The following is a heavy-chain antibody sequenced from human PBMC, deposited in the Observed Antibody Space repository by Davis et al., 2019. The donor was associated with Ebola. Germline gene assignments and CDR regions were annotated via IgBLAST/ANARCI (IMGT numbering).Heavy chain of an antibody. V-gene: IGHV2-5*02. CDR2: IYWDDDK. CDR3: AKFRSDDAFDV. CDR1: GFSLSTSGVG. J-gene: IGHJ3*01. Sequence: SGPTLVKPTQTLTLTCTFSGFSLSTSGVGVGWIRQPPGKALEWLALIYWDDDKRYSPSLKTRLTITKDTSKNQVFLTMTNMDHVDTATYYCAKFRSDDAFDVWGPGTMVTVSS.